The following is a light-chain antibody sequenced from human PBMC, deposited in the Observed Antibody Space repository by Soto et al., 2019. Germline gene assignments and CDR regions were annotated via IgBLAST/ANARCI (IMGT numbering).Light chain of an antibody. V-gene: IGKV1-5*01. J-gene: IGKJ2*01. CDR2: DAS. Sequence: IQMTISAATLSSPPADTVTITCRASQSISSWWAWYQQKPGKAPKLLIYDASSLESGVPSRFSGNGSGPEITLTICCLQPDDFARYWSEVSECLRNPFGQVTKLAIK. CDR3: EVSECLRNP. CDR1: QSISSW.